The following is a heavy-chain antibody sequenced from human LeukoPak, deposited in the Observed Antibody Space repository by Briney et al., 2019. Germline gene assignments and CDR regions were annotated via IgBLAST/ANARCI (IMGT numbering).Heavy chain of an antibody. J-gene: IGHJ4*02. CDR3: ARDQEGFDY. CDR1: GYTFTNNY. CDR2: IYPRDGST. Sequence: ASVKVSCTASGYTFTNNYLHWVRQAPGQGLEWMGMIYPRDGSTSYAQNFQGRVTVTRDTSATTVHMELRGLRSEDTAVYYCARDQEGFDYWGQGTVVTVSP. V-gene: IGHV1-46*01.